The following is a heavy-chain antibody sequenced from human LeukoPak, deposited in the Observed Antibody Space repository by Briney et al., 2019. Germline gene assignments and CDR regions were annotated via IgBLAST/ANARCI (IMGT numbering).Heavy chain of an antibody. D-gene: IGHD5-12*01. V-gene: IGHV1-69*01. J-gene: IGHJ6*04. Sequence: SVKVSCKASGGTFSSYAISWVRQAPGQGLEWMGGIILIFGTANYAQKFQGRVTITADESTSTAYMELSSLRSEDTAVYYCARDQVDIVATNYYYYGMDVWGKGTTVTVSS. CDR3: ARDQVDIVATNYYYYGMDV. CDR1: GGTFSSYA. CDR2: IILIFGTA.